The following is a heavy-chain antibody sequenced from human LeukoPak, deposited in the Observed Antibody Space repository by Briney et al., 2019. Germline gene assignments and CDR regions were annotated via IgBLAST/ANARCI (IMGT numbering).Heavy chain of an antibody. J-gene: IGHJ4*02. D-gene: IGHD3-22*01. Sequence: SETLSLTCAVYGGTFSGYYWSWIRQPPGKGLEWIGEINHSGSTNYNPSLKSRVTISVDTSKNQFSLKLSSVTAADTAVYYCARQDSSGYYSVDYWGQGTPVTVSS. CDR1: GGTFSGYY. V-gene: IGHV4-34*01. CDR3: ARQDSSGYYSVDY. CDR2: INHSGST.